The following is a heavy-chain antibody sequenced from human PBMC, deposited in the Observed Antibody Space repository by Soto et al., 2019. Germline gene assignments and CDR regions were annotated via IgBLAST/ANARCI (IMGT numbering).Heavy chain of an antibody. Sequence: QVQLVQSGAEVKKPGSSVKVSCKASGGTFSSYAISWVRQAPGQGLEWMGGIIPIFGTANYAQKFQGRGTNSADEPTRTAYMERSSLKSEDKAVYYCATVRGVVIISDGGGGMDGWDQGSTVTVSS. J-gene: IGHJ6*02. V-gene: IGHV1-69*12. D-gene: IGHD3-3*01. CDR3: ATVRGVVIISDGGGGMDG. CDR2: IIPIFGTA. CDR1: GGTFSSYA.